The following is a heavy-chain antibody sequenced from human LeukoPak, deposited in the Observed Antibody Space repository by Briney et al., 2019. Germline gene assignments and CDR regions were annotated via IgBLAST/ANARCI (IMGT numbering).Heavy chain of an antibody. J-gene: IGHJ4*02. D-gene: IGHD5-18*01. CDR3: ARSNYGYPDY. V-gene: IGHV4-38-2*01. CDR2: IYHSGST. Sequence: PSETLSLTCAVSGYSISSGYYWGWIRPPPGKGLEWIGSIYHSGSTYYNPSLKSRVTISVDTSKSQFSLKLSSVTAADTAVYYCARSNYGYPDYWGQGTLVTVSS. CDR1: GYSISSGYY.